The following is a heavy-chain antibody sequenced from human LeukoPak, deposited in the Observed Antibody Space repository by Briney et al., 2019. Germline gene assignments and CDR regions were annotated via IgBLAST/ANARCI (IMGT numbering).Heavy chain of an antibody. V-gene: IGHV5-51*01. CDR2: IYPGDSDT. CDR3: ASAIRYYDSSGYPPHYYYYYGMDV. D-gene: IGHD3-22*01. CDR1: AYSFTSYW. Sequence: GESLKISCKGSAYSFTSYWIGWVRQMPGKGLEWMGIIYPGDSDTRYSPSFQGQVTISADKSISTAYLQWSSLKASDTAMYYCASAIRYYDSSGYPPHYYYYYGMDVWGQGTTVTVSS. J-gene: IGHJ6*02.